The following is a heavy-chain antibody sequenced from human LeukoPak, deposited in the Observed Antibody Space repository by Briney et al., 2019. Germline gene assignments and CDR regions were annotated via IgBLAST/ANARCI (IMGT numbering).Heavy chain of an antibody. CDR1: GFTFDDYV. CDR3: AKDMSEYSTPAY. Sequence: PGRSLRLSCAASGFTFDDYVMHWVRQAPGKGLEWVSGISWNSRDIAYADSVKGRFTISRDNAKNSLYLQMNSLRPEDTAFYYCAKDMSEYSTPAYWGQGTLVTVSS. CDR2: ISWNSRDI. D-gene: IGHD4-11*01. V-gene: IGHV3-9*01. J-gene: IGHJ4*02.